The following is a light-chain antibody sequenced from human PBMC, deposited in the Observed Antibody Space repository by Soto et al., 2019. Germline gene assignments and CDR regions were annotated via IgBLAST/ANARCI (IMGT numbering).Light chain of an antibody. CDR1: SSDVGGYNY. CDR3: SSYTTISTSYV. V-gene: IGLV2-14*03. CDR2: EVT. J-gene: IGLJ1*01. Sequence: QSALTQPASVSGSPGQSITISGTGTSSDVGGYNYVSWYKQHPGKAPKLIIYEVTNRPSGVSNRFSGSKSGNTASLTISGLQDEDEADYYYSSYTTISTSYVFGTGTKLTVL.